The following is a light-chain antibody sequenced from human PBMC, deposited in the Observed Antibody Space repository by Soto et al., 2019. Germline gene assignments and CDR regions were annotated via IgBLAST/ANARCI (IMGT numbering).Light chain of an antibody. Sequence: QSALTQPASVSGSPGQSITISCTGTSSDVGGHNAVSWYRQDPGKAPKLVIYDVTNRPSGVSNRFSGSKSGNTASLTISGLQTEDEADYYCRSFTSRITYVFGTGTQLTVL. V-gene: IGLV2-14*01. CDR2: DVT. CDR3: RSFTSRITYV. CDR1: SSDVGGHNA. J-gene: IGLJ1*01.